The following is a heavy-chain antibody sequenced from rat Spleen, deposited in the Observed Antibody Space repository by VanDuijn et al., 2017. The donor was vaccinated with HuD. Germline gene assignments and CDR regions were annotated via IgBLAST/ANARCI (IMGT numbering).Heavy chain of an antibody. CDR3: TRGDVYYGLRVMDA. V-gene: IGHV2S12*01. D-gene: IGHD1-6*01. J-gene: IGHJ4*01. Sequence: QVQLKESGPGLVQPSQTLSLTCTVSGFSLTSNGVSWVRQPPGKGLEWIAAISSGGSIYYNSALKSRLSISRDTSNNQVFLKMNSLQTEDTAIYFCTRGDVYYGLRVMDAWGQGASVTVSS. CDR1: GFSLTSNG. CDR2: ISSGGSI.